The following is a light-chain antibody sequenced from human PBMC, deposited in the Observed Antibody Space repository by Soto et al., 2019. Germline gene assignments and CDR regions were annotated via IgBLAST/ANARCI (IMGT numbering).Light chain of an antibody. CDR1: QSITNR. V-gene: IGKV1-39*01. CDR2: DAS. Sequence: EIRVARCPFKMTESVGALVAFACRASQSITNRLDWYQQKPGKAPKLLIYDASSLQSGVPSRFSGSRSGPEFTLTISSLQPDDFATYYCQQSYSSSRTFGQGTKVDI. J-gene: IGKJ1*01. CDR3: QQSYSSSRT.